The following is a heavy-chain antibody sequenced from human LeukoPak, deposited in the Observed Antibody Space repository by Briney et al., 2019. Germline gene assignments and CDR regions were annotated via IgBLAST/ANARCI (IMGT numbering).Heavy chain of an antibody. CDR2: ISYDGSNK. CDR3: AREWWELPNYFDY. J-gene: IGHJ4*02. Sequence: GGSLRLSCAASGFTFSSYAMHWVRQAPGKGLEWEAVISYDGSNKYYADSVKGRFTISRDNSKNTLYLQMNSLRAEDTAVYYCAREWWELPNYFDYWGQGTLVTVSS. V-gene: IGHV3-30-3*01. D-gene: IGHD1-26*01. CDR1: GFTFSSYA.